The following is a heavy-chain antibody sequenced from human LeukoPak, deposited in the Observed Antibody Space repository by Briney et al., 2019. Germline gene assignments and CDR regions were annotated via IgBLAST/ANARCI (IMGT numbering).Heavy chain of an antibody. CDR3: AKDLALRVCGTTTCGY. Sequence: GGSLRLSCAASGFTFSSYAMSWVRQAPGRGLEWVSAISGSGGSTHYADSVKGRFTISRDNSKNTLYLQMNSLRAEDTAVYYCAKDLALRVCGTTTCGYWGQGTLVTVSS. D-gene: IGHD3-16*01. V-gene: IGHV3-23*01. J-gene: IGHJ4*02. CDR1: GFTFSSYA. CDR2: ISGSGGST.